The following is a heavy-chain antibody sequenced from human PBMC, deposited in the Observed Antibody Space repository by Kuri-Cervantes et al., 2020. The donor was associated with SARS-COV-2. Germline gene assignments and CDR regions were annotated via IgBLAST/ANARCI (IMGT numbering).Heavy chain of an antibody. CDR2: ISYDGSNK. CDR3: ARDGDVGTRRRFSGWTYYYYGMDV. D-gene: IGHD6-19*01. J-gene: IGHJ6*02. Sequence: GGSLRLSCAASGFTFSTYAMHWVRQAPGKGLEWVAAISYDGSNKNYADSVKGRFTISRDNSKNTLYLQMNSLRAEDTAVYYCARDGDVGTRRRFSGWTYYYYGMDVWGQGTTVTVSS. V-gene: IGHV3-30-3*01. CDR1: GFTFSTYA.